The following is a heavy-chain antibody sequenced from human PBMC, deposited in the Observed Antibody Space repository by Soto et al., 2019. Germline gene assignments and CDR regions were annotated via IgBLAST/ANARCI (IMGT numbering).Heavy chain of an antibody. D-gene: IGHD1-7*01. CDR3: AKEVSATGTTSAPFDY. J-gene: IGHJ4*02. CDR2: ISGSGGST. V-gene: IGHV3-23*01. CDR1: GFTFSSYA. Sequence: PGGSLRLSCAASGFTFSSYAVSWVRQAPGKGLEWVSAISGSGGSTYYADSVKGRFTISRDNSKNTLYLQMNSLRAEDTAVYYCAKEVSATGTTSAPFDYWGQGTLVTVSS.